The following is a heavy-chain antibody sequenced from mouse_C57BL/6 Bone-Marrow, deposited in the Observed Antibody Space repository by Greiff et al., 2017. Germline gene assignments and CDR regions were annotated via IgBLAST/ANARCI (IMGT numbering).Heavy chain of an antibody. CDR1: GYSITSGYY. CDR2: ISYDGSN. CDR3: ARRDYGIWYFDV. V-gene: IGHV3-6*01. Sequence: ESGPGLVKPSQSLSLTCSVTGYSITSGYYWNWIRQFPGNKLEWMGYISYDGSNNYNPSLKNRISITRDTSKNQFFLKLNSVTTEDTATYYCARRDYGIWYFDVWGTGTTVTVSS. D-gene: IGHD2-4*01. J-gene: IGHJ1*03.